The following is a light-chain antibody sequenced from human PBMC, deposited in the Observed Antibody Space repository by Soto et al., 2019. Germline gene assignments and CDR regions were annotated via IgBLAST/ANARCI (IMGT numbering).Light chain of an antibody. CDR2: EVS. J-gene: IGLJ1*01. CDR1: SSDIGSYNY. CDR3: SSHTTYSTRV. Sequence: QSALTQPASVSGSPGQSIAISCTGTSSDIGSYNYVSWHQQHPGKAPKLMIHEVSNRPSGVSDRFSGSKSGNTASLTISGLQADDEADYYCSSHTTYSTRVFGTGTKVTVL. V-gene: IGLV2-14*01.